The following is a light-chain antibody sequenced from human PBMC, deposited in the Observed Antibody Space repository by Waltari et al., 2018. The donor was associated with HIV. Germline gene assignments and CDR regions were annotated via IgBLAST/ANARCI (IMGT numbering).Light chain of an antibody. V-gene: IGKV1-5*03. J-gene: IGKJ2*01. CDR1: QSISNW. Sequence: DIQMTQSPSTLSASVGDRVTITCRASQSISNWLAWYQQKPGKAPKLLIYKASSLEMGVPSRFSGSGSGTEFTLTISSLQPDECATYYCQQYDSFTFGQGTKLEIK. CDR2: KAS. CDR3: QQYDSFT.